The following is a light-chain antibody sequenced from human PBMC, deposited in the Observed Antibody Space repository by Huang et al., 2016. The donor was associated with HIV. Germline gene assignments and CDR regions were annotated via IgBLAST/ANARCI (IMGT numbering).Light chain of an antibody. CDR2: DAA. Sequence: EIVLTQSPATLSLSPGERATVSCRASQNINDFCAWYQQTPGQPPRLLIYDAATRASGIPARFSGNGSGTHFTLMISSLEPEDFAIYYCQQRSTWPRSITFGQGTRLEI. V-gene: IGKV3-11*01. CDR1: QNINDF. CDR3: QQRSTWPRSIT. J-gene: IGKJ5*01.